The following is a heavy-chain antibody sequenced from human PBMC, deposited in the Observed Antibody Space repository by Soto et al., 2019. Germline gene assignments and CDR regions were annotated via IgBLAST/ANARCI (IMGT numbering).Heavy chain of an antibody. CDR2: IYYSGST. D-gene: IGHD1-26*01. J-gene: IGHJ1*01. Sequence: QVQLQESGPGLVKPSETLSLTCTVSGGSISSYYWSWIRQPPGKGLEWIGYIYYSGSTNYNPSLKRRVTISADTSKNQFSLKLSSVTAADTAVYYCASAIVGAPTCHFQHWGQGTLVTVSS. CDR1: GGSISSYY. CDR3: ASAIVGAPTCHFQH. V-gene: IGHV4-59*01.